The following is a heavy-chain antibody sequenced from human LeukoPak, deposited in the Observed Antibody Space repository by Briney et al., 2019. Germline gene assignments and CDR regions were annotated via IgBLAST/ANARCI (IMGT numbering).Heavy chain of an antibody. CDR1: GDSVSSNSAA. Sequence: SQTLSLTCAISGDSVSSNSAAWNWIRQSPSRGLEWLGRTYYRSTWYNDYAVSVKSRITINPDTSKNQFSLQLNSVTPEDTAVYYCARDRGRQQPEYYYYYGMDVWGQGTTVTVSS. D-gene: IGHD6-13*01. J-gene: IGHJ6*02. CDR3: ARDRGRQQPEYYYYYGMDV. V-gene: IGHV6-1*01. CDR2: TYYRSTWYN.